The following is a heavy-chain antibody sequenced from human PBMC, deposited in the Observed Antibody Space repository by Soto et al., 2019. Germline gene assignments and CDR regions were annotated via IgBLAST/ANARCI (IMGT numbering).Heavy chain of an antibody. CDR2: VSGTGGTT. D-gene: IGHD2-21*01. CDR1: GFSFRDYA. Sequence: GGSLRLSCAASGFSFRDYAMTWVRQVPGMGLGWVSGVSGTGGTTYYSDSVTGRFTISRDNSRNTLYLQMNSLRGGDSALFFCATGGDIVVVPDYLGMDVWGQGTTVTVSS. V-gene: IGHV3-23*01. J-gene: IGHJ6*02. CDR3: ATGGDIVVVPDYLGMDV.